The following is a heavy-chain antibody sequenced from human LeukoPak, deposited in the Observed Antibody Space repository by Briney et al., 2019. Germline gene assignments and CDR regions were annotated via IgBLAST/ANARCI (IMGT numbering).Heavy chain of an antibody. Sequence: GGSLRLSCAASGFSFRSYVMNWVRQSPGKGLEWVSGISDSGGSTYYADSVKGRLTISRDNSKNTLYLQMKSLRAEDTAVYYCPRDRLQQQLTFLFDYWGQGTLVTVSS. J-gene: IGHJ4*02. V-gene: IGHV3-23*01. D-gene: IGHD6-13*01. CDR3: PRDRLQQQLTFLFDY. CDR2: ISDSGGST. CDR1: GFSFRSYV.